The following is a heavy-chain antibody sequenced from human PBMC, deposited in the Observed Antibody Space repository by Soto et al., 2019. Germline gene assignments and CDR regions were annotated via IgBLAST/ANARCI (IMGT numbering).Heavy chain of an antibody. V-gene: IGHV6-1*01. CDR3: APFLSTTSPDV. CDR1: GASVSSKSAA. Sequence: SQTLSLTCAISGASVSSKSAAWNWIRQSPSTGLEWLGRTYDRSKCYNDYEVSVKSRITINPDTSKNQFSLQLNAVTPEDRAVYYCAPFLSTTSPDVWGQGTTVTV. D-gene: IGHD2-2*01. J-gene: IGHJ6*02. CDR2: TYDRSKCYN.